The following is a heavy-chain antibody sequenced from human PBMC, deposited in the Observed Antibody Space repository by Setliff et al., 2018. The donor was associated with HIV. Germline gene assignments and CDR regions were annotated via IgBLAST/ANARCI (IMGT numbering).Heavy chain of an antibody. V-gene: IGHV1-69*13. CDR2: IIPIFGTA. CDR3: ARARGNYYGSGKVYYYYYYMDV. D-gene: IGHD3-10*01. Sequence: SVKVSCKASGGIFSRFAFSWVRQAPGQGLEWMGGIIPIFGTANYAQRFQGRVTITADESTSTAYMELSSLRSEDTAVYYCARARGNYYGSGKVYYYYYYMDVWGKGTTVTVSS. CDR1: GGIFSRFA. J-gene: IGHJ6*03.